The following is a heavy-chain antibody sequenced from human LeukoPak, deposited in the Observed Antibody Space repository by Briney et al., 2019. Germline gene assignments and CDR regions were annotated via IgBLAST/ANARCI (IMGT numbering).Heavy chain of an antibody. J-gene: IGHJ4*02. CDR3: ARDQYGGYSYERFDY. V-gene: IGHV1-18*01. CDR1: GYTFTSYG. CDR2: ISAYNGST. D-gene: IGHD5-18*01. Sequence: ASVKVSCKASGYTFTSYGISWVRQAPGQGLEWMGWISAYNGSTNYAQKLQGRVTMTTDTSTSTAYMELRSLRSDDTAVYYCARDQYGGYSYERFDYWGQGTLVTVSS.